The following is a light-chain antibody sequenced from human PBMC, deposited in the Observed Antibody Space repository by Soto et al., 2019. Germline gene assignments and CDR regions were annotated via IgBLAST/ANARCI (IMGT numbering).Light chain of an antibody. J-gene: IGKJ2*01. CDR3: QQHNKWPPMYT. CDR1: QGVGSN. Sequence: VVMTQSPATLSVSPGESATLSCRASQGVGSNLAWYQQQPGQAPRLLIYAASTRATDVPARFSGSGSGTEFTLTISSLQSEDFAVYYCQQHNKWPPMYTFGQGTKVEI. V-gene: IGKV3-15*01. CDR2: AAS.